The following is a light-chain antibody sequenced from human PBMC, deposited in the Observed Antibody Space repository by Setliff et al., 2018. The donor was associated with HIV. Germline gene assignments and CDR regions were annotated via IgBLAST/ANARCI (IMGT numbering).Light chain of an antibody. CDR3: TSFTTRSTYV. CDR1: GGDVATYNY. V-gene: IGLV2-14*01. CDR2: EVS. Sequence: QSVLTQPASVSGSPGQSITISCTGTGGDVATYNYVSWYQQQSSKAPKLIIYEVSNRPSGVSNRFSGSKSGNTASLTISGLQAEDEADYYCTSFTTRSTYVFGTGTKVTVL. J-gene: IGLJ1*01.